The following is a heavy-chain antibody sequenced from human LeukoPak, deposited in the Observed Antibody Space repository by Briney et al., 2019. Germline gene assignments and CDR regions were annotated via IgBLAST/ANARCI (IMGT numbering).Heavy chain of an antibody. Sequence: GGSLRLSCAASGFTFSDYYMSWIRQAPGKGLEWVSYISSSGSTIYYADSVKGRFTISRDNAKNSLYLQMDSLRAKDTAVYYCARDGSGRDSDWFDPWGQGTLVTVSS. D-gene: IGHD3-10*01. CDR3: ARDGSGRDSDWFDP. V-gene: IGHV3-11*01. J-gene: IGHJ5*02. CDR2: ISSSGSTI. CDR1: GFTFSDYY.